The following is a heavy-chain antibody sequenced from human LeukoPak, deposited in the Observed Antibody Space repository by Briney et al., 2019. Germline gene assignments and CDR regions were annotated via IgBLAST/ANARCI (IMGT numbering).Heavy chain of an antibody. CDR1: GFTFNSYG. D-gene: IGHD2-2*01. V-gene: IGHV3-30*02. CDR3: AKDRYSTSSTFTINPFDY. J-gene: IGHJ4*02. Sequence: GGSLRLSCATSGFTFNSYGMNWVRQAPGKGLEWVAFVRSDGGSEYYADSVKGRFSISRDNSKRTVDLQMNSLRLEDTAIYYCAKDRYSTSSTFTINPFDYWGQGILVTVSS. CDR2: VRSDGGSE.